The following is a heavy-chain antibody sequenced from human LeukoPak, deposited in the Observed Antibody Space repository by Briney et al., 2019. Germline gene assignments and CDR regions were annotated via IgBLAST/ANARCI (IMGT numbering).Heavy chain of an antibody. CDR2: INGGGGNT. CDR1: GFMFNSYV. D-gene: IGHD6-19*01. V-gene: IGHV3-23*01. Sequence: GGSLRLSCAASGFMFNSYVMSWVRQAPGKGLEWASVINGGGGNTYYADSVKGRFTISRDNSKNTLYLQMNGLRAEDTAVYYCAKEGGKQWLVYYYYGMDVWGQGTTVTVSS. CDR3: AKEGGKQWLVYYYYGMDV. J-gene: IGHJ6*02.